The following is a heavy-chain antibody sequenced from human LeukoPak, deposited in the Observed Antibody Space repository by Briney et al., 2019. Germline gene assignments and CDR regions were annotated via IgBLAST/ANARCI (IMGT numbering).Heavy chain of an antibody. D-gene: IGHD3-10*01. CDR3: ARDKEERITMVRGVIIPYYFDY. J-gene: IGHJ4*02. CDR1: GFTFSSYA. Sequence: GRSLRLSCAASGFTFSSYAMHWVRQAPGKGLEWVAVISYDGGNKYYADSVKGRFTISRDNSKNTLYLQMNSLRAEDTAVYYCARDKEERITMVRGVIIPYYFDYWGQGTLVTVSS. CDR2: ISYDGGNK. V-gene: IGHV3-30*04.